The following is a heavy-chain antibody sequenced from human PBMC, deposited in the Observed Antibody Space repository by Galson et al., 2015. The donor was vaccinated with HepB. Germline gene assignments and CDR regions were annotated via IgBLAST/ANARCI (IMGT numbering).Heavy chain of an antibody. Sequence: SLRLSCAASGFTFSSDWMHWVRQTPGKGLVWVSRINSDGSSTNYAGSVKGRFTISRDDAKNTLYLQMNSLRAEDTAVYYCVRGGSLNGMDVWGQGTTVTVSS. CDR1: GFTFSSDW. D-gene: IGHD3-16*01. CDR2: INSDGSST. J-gene: IGHJ6*02. V-gene: IGHV3-74*01. CDR3: VRGGSLNGMDV.